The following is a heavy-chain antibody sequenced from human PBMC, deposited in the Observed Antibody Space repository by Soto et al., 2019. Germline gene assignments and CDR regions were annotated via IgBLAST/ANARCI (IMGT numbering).Heavy chain of an antibody. J-gene: IGHJ4*02. D-gene: IGHD6-19*01. Sequence: GGSLRLSCAASGFTFSSYSMNWVRQAPGKGLEWVSSISSSSSYIYYADSVKGRFTISRDNAKNSLYLQMNSLRAEDTAVYYCAREYSSGNGDDDYWGQGTLVTVSS. V-gene: IGHV3-21*01. CDR2: ISSSSSYI. CDR3: AREYSSGNGDDDY. CDR1: GFTFSSYS.